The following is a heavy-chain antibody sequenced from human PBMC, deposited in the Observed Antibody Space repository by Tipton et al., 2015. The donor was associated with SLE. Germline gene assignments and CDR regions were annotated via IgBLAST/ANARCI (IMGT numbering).Heavy chain of an antibody. D-gene: IGHD6-6*01. CDR1: GFTFSDYY. Sequence: SLRLSCAASGFTFSDYYMSWIRQAPGKGLEWVSYISSSSSYTNYADSVKGRFTISRDNAKNSLYLQMNSLRAEDTAVYYCARAGAQLVGAFDIWGQGTMVTVSS. CDR3: ARAGAQLVGAFDI. CDR2: ISSSSSYT. V-gene: IGHV3-11*06. J-gene: IGHJ3*02.